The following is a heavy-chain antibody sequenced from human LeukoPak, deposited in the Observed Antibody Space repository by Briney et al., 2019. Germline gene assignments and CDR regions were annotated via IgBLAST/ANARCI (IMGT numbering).Heavy chain of an antibody. J-gene: IGHJ4*02. Sequence: PSETLSLTCAVYGGSFSGYYWSWIRQPPGKGLEWIGEINHSGSTNYNPSLKSRVTLSVDTSKNQFSLKLTSVTAADAAVYYCARQLSRSSWYYFDHWGQGTLVTVSS. CDR1: GGSFSGYY. CDR3: ARQLSRSSWYYFDH. D-gene: IGHD6-13*01. CDR2: INHSGST. V-gene: IGHV4-34*01.